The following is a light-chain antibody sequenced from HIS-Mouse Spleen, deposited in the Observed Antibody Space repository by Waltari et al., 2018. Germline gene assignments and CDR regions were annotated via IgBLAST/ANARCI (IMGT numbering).Light chain of an antibody. CDR3: QSADSSGTYQDVV. CDR2: KDS. CDR1: ALPKQY. V-gene: IGLV3-25*03. Sequence: SYELTQPPSVSVSPGQTARITCSGAALPKQYAYWYQKKPGQAPVLVIYKDSERPSGIPERFSGSSSGTTVTLTISGVQAEDEADYYCQSADSSGTYQDVVFGGGTKLTVL. J-gene: IGLJ2*01.